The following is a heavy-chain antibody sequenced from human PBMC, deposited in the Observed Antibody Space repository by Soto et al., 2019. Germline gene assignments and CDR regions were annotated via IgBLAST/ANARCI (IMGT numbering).Heavy chain of an antibody. CDR3: ASGNGDYVSAFDI. V-gene: IGHV4-31*03. CDR1: GGSISSGGYY. CDR2: IYYSGST. Sequence: KASETLSLTCTVSGGSISSGGYYWSWIRQHPGKGLEWIGYIYYSGSTYYNPSLKSRVTISVDTSKNQFSLKLSSVTAADTAVYYCASGNGDYVSAFDIWGQGTMVTVSS. J-gene: IGHJ3*02. D-gene: IGHD4-17*01.